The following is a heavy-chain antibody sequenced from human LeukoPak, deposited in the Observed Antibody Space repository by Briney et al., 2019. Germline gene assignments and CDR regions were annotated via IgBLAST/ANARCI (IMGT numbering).Heavy chain of an antibody. CDR3: ARAGQGYCSSASCFLSLDY. D-gene: IGHD2-2*01. V-gene: IGHV4-39*07. Sequence: PSETLSLTCTVSGGSISSSSYYWGWIRQPPGKGLEWIGSIYYSGSTYYNPSLKSRVTISVDTSKNQFSLKLNSVTAADTAVYYCARAGQGYCSSASCFLSLDYWGQGNLVTVSS. J-gene: IGHJ4*02. CDR2: IYYSGST. CDR1: GGSISSSSYY.